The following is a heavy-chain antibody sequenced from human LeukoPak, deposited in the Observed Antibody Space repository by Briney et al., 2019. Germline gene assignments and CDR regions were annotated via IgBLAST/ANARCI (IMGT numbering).Heavy chain of an antibody. CDR2: INPNSGGT. V-gene: IGHV1-2*06. J-gene: IGHJ5*02. CDR1: GYTLTAYY. CDR3: ARGYCSGGTCYLVENWLDP. Sequence: ASVKVSCKASGYTLTAYYIYWVRQAPGQGLQWMGRINPNSGGTDYAQNFQGRVTMTRDTSISTAYMELSRLRSDDTAVYYCARGYCSGGTCYLVENWLDPWGQGTLVTVSS. D-gene: IGHD2-15*01.